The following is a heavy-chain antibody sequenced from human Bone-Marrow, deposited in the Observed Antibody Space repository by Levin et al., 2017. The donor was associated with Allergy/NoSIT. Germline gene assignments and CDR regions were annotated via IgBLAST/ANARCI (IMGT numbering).Heavy chain of an antibody. Sequence: ASVKVSCAASGFTFSQYWMHWVRQVPGKGLVWVSRINTDGGRTTYADSVTGRFTISRDNAQSTVNLEMKSLRAEDTAVYYCVRDATRGAVPGKSWGKYYFYGMDVWGQGTAVTVS. J-gene: IGHJ6*02. CDR1: GFTFSQYW. V-gene: IGHV3-74*03. CDR2: INTDGGRT. D-gene: IGHD6-19*01. CDR3: VRDATRGAVPGKSWGKYYFYGMDV.